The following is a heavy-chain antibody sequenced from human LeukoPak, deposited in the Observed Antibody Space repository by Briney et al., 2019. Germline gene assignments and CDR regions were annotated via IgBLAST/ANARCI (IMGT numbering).Heavy chain of an antibody. V-gene: IGHV4-34*01. CDR2: INHSGST. D-gene: IGHD3-10*01. CDR1: GGSFSGYY. Sequence: PSETLSLTCAVYGGSFSGYYWRWIRQPPGKGLEWIGEINHSGSTKYNPSLKSRVTISVDTSKNQFSLKLSSVTAADTAVYYCARHINYYGSGSYYLDPIYWYFDLWGRGTLVTVSS. J-gene: IGHJ2*01. CDR3: ARHINYYGSGSYYLDPIYWYFDL.